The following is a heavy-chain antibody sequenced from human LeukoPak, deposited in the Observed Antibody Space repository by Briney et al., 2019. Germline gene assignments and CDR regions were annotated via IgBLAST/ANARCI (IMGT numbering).Heavy chain of an antibody. Sequence: GGSLRLSCEASGFLLTDYGMHWVRQAQGKGLEWLSMISYDESDKFYADSVRGRFTISRDTSRNTLYLQMYSLRVEDTAVYFCAKDRSNTWSFDSWGQGTLVTVSS. CDR1: GFLLTDYG. J-gene: IGHJ4*02. CDR3: AKDRSNTWSFDS. CDR2: ISYDESDK. V-gene: IGHV3-30*18. D-gene: IGHD6-13*01.